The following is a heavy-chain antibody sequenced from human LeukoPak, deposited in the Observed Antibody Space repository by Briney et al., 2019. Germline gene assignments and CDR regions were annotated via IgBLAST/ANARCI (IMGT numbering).Heavy chain of an antibody. V-gene: IGHV4-59*08. D-gene: IGHD5-12*01. J-gene: IGHJ4*02. CDR1: GGSISRHY. CDR3: ARQGGGYD. Sequence: PSETLSLTCTVSGGSISRHYWMWIRQPPGKGLEWLGYNYYTGSTNYNSSLGGRITILIDTSKNQFSLTLTSVTAADTAAYYCARQGGGYDWGQGILVTVSS. CDR2: NYYTGST.